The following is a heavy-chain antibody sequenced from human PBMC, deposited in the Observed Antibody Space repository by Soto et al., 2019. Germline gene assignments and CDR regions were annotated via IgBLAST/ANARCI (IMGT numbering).Heavy chain of an antibody. CDR2: ITSDGKSK. CDR1: GFNFSNHW. D-gene: IGHD2-21*02. Sequence: VHLVESGGGLVQPGGSLRLSCAASGFNFSNHWMHWVRQRPGEGLVWVSRITSDGKSKAYAESVKGRFAISRDNAKNTLYLQMNGLTAEDTAVYYCARESGDWLLKWFDPWGQGTLVTVSS. J-gene: IGHJ5*02. V-gene: IGHV3-74*01. CDR3: ARESGDWLLKWFDP.